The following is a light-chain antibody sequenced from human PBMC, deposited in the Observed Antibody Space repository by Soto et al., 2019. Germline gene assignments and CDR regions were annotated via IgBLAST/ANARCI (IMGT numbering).Light chain of an antibody. CDR1: SSDVGGYVY. CDR2: GVN. J-gene: IGLJ2*01. Sequence: QSALTQPPSASGSPGQSVTISCTGTSSDVGGYVYVSWYQQYPGKAPKLILYGVNKRNSGVPDRFSGSKSGNTASLTVSGLQAEDEADYYCSSDAGRNIDVVFGGGTKLTVL. CDR3: SSDAGRNIDVV. V-gene: IGLV2-8*01.